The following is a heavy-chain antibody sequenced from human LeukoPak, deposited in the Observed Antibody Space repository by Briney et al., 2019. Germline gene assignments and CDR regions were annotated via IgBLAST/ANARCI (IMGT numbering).Heavy chain of an antibody. D-gene: IGHD2-2*01. CDR2: IYHSGST. Sequence: SETLSLTCAVSGYSISSGYYWGWIRPPPGKGLEWIGSIYHSGSTYYNPSLKSRVTISVDTSKHPFSLKLSSVTAADTAVYYCARRILGYCSSTSCLWFDPWGQGTLVTVSS. V-gene: IGHV4-38-2*01. J-gene: IGHJ5*02. CDR1: GYSISSGYY. CDR3: ARRILGYCSSTSCLWFDP.